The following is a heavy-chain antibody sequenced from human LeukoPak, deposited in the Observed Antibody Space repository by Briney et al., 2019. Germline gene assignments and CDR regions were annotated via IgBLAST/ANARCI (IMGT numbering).Heavy chain of an antibody. CDR2: IYPGDSDT. J-gene: IGHJ5*02. CDR1: GYSFTNYW. V-gene: IGHV5-51*01. CDR3: VREMIRGSIRGWFDP. Sequence: GESLKISCHGSGYSFTNYWIGWVRQVPGKGLEWMGIIYPGDSDTRYSPSFQGQVTISADKSINTAYLQWSTLKASDTAMYYCVREMIRGSIRGWFDPWGQGTLVTVSS. D-gene: IGHD3-10*01.